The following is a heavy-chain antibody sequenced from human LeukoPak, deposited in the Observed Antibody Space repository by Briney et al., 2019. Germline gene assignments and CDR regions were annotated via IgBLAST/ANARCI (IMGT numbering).Heavy chain of an antibody. CDR3: AKDSGSRFLYYYYYYMDV. Sequence: GGSLRLSCAASGFTFSSYGMHWVRQAPGKGLEWVAFIRYDGSNKYYADSVKGRFTISRDNSKNTLYLLMNSLRAEDTAVYYCAKDSGSRFLYYYYYYMDVWGKGTTVTVSS. D-gene: IGHD3-3*01. CDR1: GFTFSSYG. V-gene: IGHV3-30*02. J-gene: IGHJ6*03. CDR2: IRYDGSNK.